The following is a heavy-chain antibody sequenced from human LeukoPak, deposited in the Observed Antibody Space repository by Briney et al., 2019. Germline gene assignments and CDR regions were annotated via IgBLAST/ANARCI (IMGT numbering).Heavy chain of an antibody. CDR1: GFTFNSYA. Sequence: PGGSLRLSCAASGFTFNSYAMTWVRQAPEKGLEWVSSISDSGVSTYYADSVKGRFTISRDNSKNTLYLQMNSLRAEDTAVYYCAKGLRGIYDYWGQGTLVTVFS. CDR3: AKGLRGIYDY. D-gene: IGHD1-26*01. CDR2: ISDSGVST. V-gene: IGHV3-23*01. J-gene: IGHJ4*02.